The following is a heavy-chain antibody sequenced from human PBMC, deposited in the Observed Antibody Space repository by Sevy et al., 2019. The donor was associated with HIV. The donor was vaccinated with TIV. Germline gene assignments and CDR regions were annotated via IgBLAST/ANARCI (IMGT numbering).Heavy chain of an antibody. Sequence: SETLSITCTVSGGSISSYYWSWIRQPAGKGLEWIGRIYTSGSTNYNPSLKSRVTMSVDTSKNQFSLKLSSVTAADTAVYYCARDKYCTNGVCYSTEYYYGMDVWGQGTTVTVSS. V-gene: IGHV4-4*07. CDR1: GGSISSYY. D-gene: IGHD2-8*01. J-gene: IGHJ6*02. CDR3: ARDKYCTNGVCYSTEYYYGMDV. CDR2: IYTSGST.